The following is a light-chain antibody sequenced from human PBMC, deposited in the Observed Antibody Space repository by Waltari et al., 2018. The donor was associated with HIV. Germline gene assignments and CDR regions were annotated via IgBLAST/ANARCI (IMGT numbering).Light chain of an antibody. CDR2: DVT. CDR3: CSFAGSYTLV. V-gene: IGLV2-11*01. J-gene: IGLJ3*02. CDR1: SSDIGDYNY. Sequence: QSALTQPRSVSGSPGKSVTISCTGTSSDIGDYNYVSWYQQHPGKAPKLMIYDVTKRPSGVPDRFSGSKSGNTASLTISGLQAEDEAAYYCCSFAGSYTLVFGGGTKLTVL.